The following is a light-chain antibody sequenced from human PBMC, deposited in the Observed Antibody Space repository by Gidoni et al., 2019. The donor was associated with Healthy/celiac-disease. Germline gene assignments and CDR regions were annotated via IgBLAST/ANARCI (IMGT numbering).Light chain of an antibody. CDR1: QSISSY. CDR3: QQSYSTPT. V-gene: IGKV1-39*01. CDR2: AAS. J-gene: IGKJ4*01. Sequence: QMTQSPSSLAASVGDRLTITCRASQSISSYLNWYQQKPGKAPKLLIDAASSLQSGVPSRCSGSGSGTDFTITISSLQPEDFATYYCQQSYSTPTFGGGTKVEIK.